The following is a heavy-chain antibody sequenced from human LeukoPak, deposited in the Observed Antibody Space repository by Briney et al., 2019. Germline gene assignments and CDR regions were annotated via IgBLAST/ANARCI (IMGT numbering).Heavy chain of an antibody. CDR1: GFTFDDYA. CDR2: ISWNSGSI. V-gene: IGHV3-9*01. J-gene: IGHJ4*02. D-gene: IGHD2-2*02. Sequence: GGSLRLSYAASGFTFDDYAMHWVRQAPGKGLEWVSGISWNSGSIGYADSVKGRFTISRDNAKNSLYLQMNSLRAEDTAVYYCARDQLYCGGPTCYRTGDDSWGQGTLVTVSS. CDR3: ARDQLYCGGPTCYRTGDDS.